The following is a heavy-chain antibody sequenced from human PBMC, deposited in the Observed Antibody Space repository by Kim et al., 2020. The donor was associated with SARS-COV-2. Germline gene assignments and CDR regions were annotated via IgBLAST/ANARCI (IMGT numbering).Heavy chain of an antibody. D-gene: IGHD6-6*01. Sequence: LKSRVTISVDTSKNQFSLKRSSVTAADTAVYYCARHPPGAARPYYYGMDVWGQGTTVTVSS. CDR3: ARHPPGAARPYYYGMDV. V-gene: IGHV4-39*01. J-gene: IGHJ6*02.